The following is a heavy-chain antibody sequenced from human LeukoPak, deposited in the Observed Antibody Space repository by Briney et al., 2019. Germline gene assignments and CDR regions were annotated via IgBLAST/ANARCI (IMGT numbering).Heavy chain of an antibody. CDR1: GFTFKFYS. V-gene: IGHV3-48*01. CDR2: ISTNTTTI. D-gene: IGHD1-1*01. J-gene: IGHJ5*02. Sequence: GGSLRLSCAASGFTFKFYSMDWVRQAPGKGLEWVSYISTNTTTIYYADSVKGRFTISRDNAKNSLYLQMNSLRVEDTAVYYCAKSSAGITWFDPWGQGTLVTVSS. CDR3: AKSSAGITWFDP.